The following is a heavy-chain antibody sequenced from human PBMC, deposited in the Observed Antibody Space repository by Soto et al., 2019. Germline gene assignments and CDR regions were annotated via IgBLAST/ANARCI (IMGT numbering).Heavy chain of an antibody. Sequence: QVQLQESGPGLVKPSQTLSLTCTVSGGSISSGGYYWSWIRQHPGKGLEWIGYIYYSGSTYYNPSIKRRVTISVDTSKNQFSLKLSSVTAADTAVYYCARHLGTVTTHWWWFDPWGQGTLVTVSS. D-gene: IGHD4-17*01. CDR3: ARHLGTVTTHWWWFDP. V-gene: IGHV4-31*03. CDR2: IYYSGST. CDR1: GGSISSGGYY. J-gene: IGHJ5*02.